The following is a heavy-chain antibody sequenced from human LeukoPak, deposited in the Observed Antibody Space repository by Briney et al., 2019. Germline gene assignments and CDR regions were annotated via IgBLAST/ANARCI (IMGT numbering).Heavy chain of an antibody. Sequence: SETLSLTCAVYGGSFSGYYWSWIRQPPGKGLEWIGYIYYSGSTYYNPSLKSRVTISVDTSKNQFSLKLSSVTAADTAVYYCARAAGGYYDSSGPTDYYYGMDVWGQGTTVTVSS. J-gene: IGHJ6*02. CDR2: IYYSGST. CDR1: GGSFSGYY. V-gene: IGHV4-59*12. CDR3: ARAAGGYYDSSGPTDYYYGMDV. D-gene: IGHD3-22*01.